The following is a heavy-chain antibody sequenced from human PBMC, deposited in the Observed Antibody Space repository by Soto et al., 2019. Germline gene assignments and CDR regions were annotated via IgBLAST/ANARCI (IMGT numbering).Heavy chain of an antibody. CDR2: ISGSGGST. Sequence: EVQLLESGGGLVQPGGSLRLSCAASGFTFSSYAMSWVRQAPGKGLEWASAISGSGGSTYYADSVKGRFTISRDNSKNTLYLQMNSLRGEDTAVYYCATSPHDFWSGYYTYDYYYMDVWGKGTTVTVSS. D-gene: IGHD3-3*01. CDR1: GFTFSSYA. CDR3: ATSPHDFWSGYYTYDYYYMDV. J-gene: IGHJ6*03. V-gene: IGHV3-23*01.